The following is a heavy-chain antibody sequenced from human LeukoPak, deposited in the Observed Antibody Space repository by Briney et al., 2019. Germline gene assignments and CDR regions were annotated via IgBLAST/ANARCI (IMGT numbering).Heavy chain of an antibody. D-gene: IGHD6-13*01. CDR2: SNAGNGNT. V-gene: IGHV1-3*01. J-gene: IGHJ4*02. CDR3: ARDTSVWYYLLSAY. Sequence: ASVKVSCKASGYTFTSYAMHWVRQAPGQRLEWMGWSNAGNGNTKYSQKFQGRVTITRDTSASTAYMELSSLRSEDTAVYYCARDTSVWYYLLSAYWGQGTLVTVSS. CDR1: GYTFTSYA.